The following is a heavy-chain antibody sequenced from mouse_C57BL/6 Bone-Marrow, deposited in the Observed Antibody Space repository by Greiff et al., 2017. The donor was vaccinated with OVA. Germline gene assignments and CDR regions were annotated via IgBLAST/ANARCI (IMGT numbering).Heavy chain of an antibody. CDR3: ARRGMVTTRDYAMDY. Sequence: EVMLVESGGGLVQPGGSLKLSCAASGFTFSDYYMYWVRQTPEKRLEWVAYISNGGGSTYYPDTVKGRFTISRDNAKNTLYLQMSRLKSEDTAMYYCARRGMVTTRDYAMDYWGQGTSVTVSS. J-gene: IGHJ4*01. CDR1: GFTFSDYY. D-gene: IGHD2-2*01. V-gene: IGHV5-12*01. CDR2: ISNGGGST.